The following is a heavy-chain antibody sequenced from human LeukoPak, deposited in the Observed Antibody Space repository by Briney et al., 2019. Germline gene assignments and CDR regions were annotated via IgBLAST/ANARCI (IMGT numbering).Heavy chain of an antibody. CDR2: ISYDGSNK. CDR3: ARARTSWHGASIDY. V-gene: IGHV3-30*01. CDR1: GFTFSSYA. D-gene: IGHD1-14*01. Sequence: QTGGSLRLSCAASGFTFSSYAMHWVRQAPGKGLEWVAVISYDGSNKYYADSVKGRFTISRDDSRNTVYGQMDSLRSEDTAVYYCARARTSWHGASIDYWGQGTLVTVSS. J-gene: IGHJ4*02.